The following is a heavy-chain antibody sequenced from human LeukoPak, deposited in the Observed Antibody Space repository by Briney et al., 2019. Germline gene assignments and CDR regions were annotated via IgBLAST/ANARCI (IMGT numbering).Heavy chain of an antibody. V-gene: IGHV3-11*01. Sequence: GGSLRLSCAASGFTFSDYYMSWIRQAPGKGLEWVSYISSSGSTIYYADSVKGRFTVSRDNAKNSLYLQMNSLRAEDAAVYYCARGISAAAPFDYWGQGTLVTVSS. J-gene: IGHJ4*02. D-gene: IGHD6-13*01. CDR1: GFTFSDYY. CDR3: ARGISAAAPFDY. CDR2: ISSSGSTI.